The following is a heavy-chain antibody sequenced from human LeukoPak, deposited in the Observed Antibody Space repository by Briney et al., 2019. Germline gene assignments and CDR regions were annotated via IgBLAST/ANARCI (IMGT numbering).Heavy chain of an antibody. CDR3: ARAKIAAAGIFDY. D-gene: IGHD6-13*01. Sequence: PGRSLRLSCAASGFTFSSYGMRWVRQAPGKGLEWVAVIWYDGSNKYYADSVKGRFTISRDNSKNTLYLQMNSLRAEDTAVYYCARAKIAAAGIFDYWGQGTLVTVSS. J-gene: IGHJ4*02. CDR2: IWYDGSNK. V-gene: IGHV3-33*01. CDR1: GFTFSSYG.